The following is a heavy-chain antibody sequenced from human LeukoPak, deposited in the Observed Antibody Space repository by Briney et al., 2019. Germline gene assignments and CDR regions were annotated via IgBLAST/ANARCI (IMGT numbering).Heavy chain of an antibody. Sequence: SETLSLTCSVSGGSISSDEYYWSWIRQHPGKGLEWIGYIYYSGSTYYNPSLKSRVTISVDTSKNQFSLKLSSVTAADTAVYYCARENIVVVPAVTRPYNWFDPWGQGTLVTVSS. D-gene: IGHD2-2*01. V-gene: IGHV4-30-4*08. CDR2: IYYSGST. CDR1: GGSISSDEYY. J-gene: IGHJ5*02. CDR3: ARENIVVVPAVTRPYNWFDP.